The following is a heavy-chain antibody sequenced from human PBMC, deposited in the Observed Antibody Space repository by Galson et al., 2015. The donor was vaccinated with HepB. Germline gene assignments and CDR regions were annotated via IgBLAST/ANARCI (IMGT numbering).Heavy chain of an antibody. CDR2: IRSKAYGGTT. Sequence: SLRLSCAASGFTFGDSAMSWFRQAPGKGLEWVGFIRSKAYGGTTEYAASVKGRFTISRDDSKSIAYLQMNSLKTEDTAVYYCTRDRWDYGDYEPQCEYWGQGTLVTVSS. D-gene: IGHD4-17*01. J-gene: IGHJ4*02. V-gene: IGHV3-49*03. CDR1: GFTFGDSA. CDR3: TRDRWDYGDYEPQCEY.